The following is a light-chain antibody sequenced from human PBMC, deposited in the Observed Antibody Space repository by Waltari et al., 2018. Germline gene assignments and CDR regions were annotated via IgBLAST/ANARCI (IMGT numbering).Light chain of an antibody. Sequence: QSALTQPRSVSGSPGQSVTVPCPGPGSEVGGYDFVPWYQQYPGKAPKLIIYDVHKRPPGVPDRFSGSKSGNTASLTISGLLNDDEADYYCCSYAGADTSVLFGGGTTLTVL. V-gene: IGLV2-11*01. CDR2: DVH. J-gene: IGLJ2*01. CDR1: GSEVGGYDF. CDR3: CSYAGADTSVL.